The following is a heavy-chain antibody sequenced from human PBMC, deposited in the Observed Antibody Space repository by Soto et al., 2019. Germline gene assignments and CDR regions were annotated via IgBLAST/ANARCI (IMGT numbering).Heavy chain of an antibody. V-gene: IGHV1-69*06. CDR3: ARGRYYYDSSGYLFDY. D-gene: IGHD3-22*01. Sequence: QVQLVQSGAEVKKPGSSVKVSCKASGGTFSSYAISWVRQAPGQGLEWMGGIIPIFGTANYAQKFQGRVTITADKSTSTAYMELSSLRSEDKAVYYCARGRYYYDSSGYLFDYWGKGTMVTVSS. J-gene: IGHJ4*01. CDR2: IIPIFGTA. CDR1: GGTFSSYA.